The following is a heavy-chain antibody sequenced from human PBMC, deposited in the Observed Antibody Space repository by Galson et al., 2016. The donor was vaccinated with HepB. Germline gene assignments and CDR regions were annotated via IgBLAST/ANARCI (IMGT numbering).Heavy chain of an antibody. CDR3: AALPMV. CDR2: ISSDGSST. J-gene: IGHJ4*02. D-gene: IGHD2-8*01. V-gene: IGHV3-74*01. Sequence: SLRLSCAGSGFTLNYYWMYWVRQAPGKGLVWVSRISSDGSSTSYADFVKGRFTISRDNAKNTLHLQMNSLRAEDTALYYCAALPMVWGQGSLVTVSS. CDR1: GFTLNYYW.